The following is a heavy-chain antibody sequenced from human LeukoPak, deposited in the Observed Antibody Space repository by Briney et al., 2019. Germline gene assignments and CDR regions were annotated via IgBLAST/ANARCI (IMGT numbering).Heavy chain of an antibody. CDR3: VRDPVDGYSHYDF. D-gene: IGHD5-24*01. CDR2: INPNSGGT. V-gene: IGHV1-2*02. J-gene: IGHJ4*02. Sequence: ASVKVSCKASGYTFTGYYMHWVRQAPGQGLEWVGWINPNSGGTNYAQTFQGRVTMTRDTSISTAYMELSRLRSDDTAVYYCVRDPVDGYSHYDFWGQGTLVTVSS. CDR1: GYTFTGYY.